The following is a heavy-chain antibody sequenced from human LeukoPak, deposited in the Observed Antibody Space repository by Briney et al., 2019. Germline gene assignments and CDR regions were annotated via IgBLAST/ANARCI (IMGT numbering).Heavy chain of an antibody. CDR2: INPNSGGT. CDR3: ARVEWEPSGPGDY. J-gene: IGHJ4*02. D-gene: IGHD1-26*01. CDR1: GYTFTGYY. Sequence: ASVKVSCKASGYTFTGYYMHWVRQAPGQGLEWMGWINPNSGGTNYAQKFQGRVTMTRDTSISTAYMELSRLRSDNTAVYYCARVEWEPSGPGDYWGQGTLVTVSS. V-gene: IGHV1-2*02.